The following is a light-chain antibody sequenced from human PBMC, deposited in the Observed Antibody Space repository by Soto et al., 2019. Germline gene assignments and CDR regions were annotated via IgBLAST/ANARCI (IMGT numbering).Light chain of an antibody. CDR2: GAS. CDR1: QTVSSTS. CDR3: QQYGSSPQVN. V-gene: IGKV3-20*01. Sequence: IALTPSPGTLSLSPGDMSTLSGRASQTVSSTSLAWYQQRPGQAPRLLIYGASSRATGIPDRFSGSGSGTDFTLTIRRLEPEDFAVYYCQQYGSSPQVNFGQGTRRAIK. J-gene: IGKJ5*01.